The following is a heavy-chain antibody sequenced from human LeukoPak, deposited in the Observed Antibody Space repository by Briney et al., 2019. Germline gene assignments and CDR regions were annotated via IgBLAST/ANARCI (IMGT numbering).Heavy chain of an antibody. CDR2: ISSSRTYI. CDR1: GFTFSSYS. J-gene: IGHJ4*02. D-gene: IGHD2-15*01. V-gene: IGHV3-21*01. Sequence: PGGSLRLSCAPSGFTFSSYSMNWVRQAPGKGLEWVSSISSSRTYIYYADSVKGRFTISRDNAKNSLYLQMNSLRAEDTAVYYCARDQWYGLDYWGQGTLVTVSS. CDR3: ARDQWYGLDY.